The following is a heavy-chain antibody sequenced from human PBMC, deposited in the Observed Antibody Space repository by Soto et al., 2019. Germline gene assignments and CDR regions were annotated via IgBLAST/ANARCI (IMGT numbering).Heavy chain of an antibody. CDR3: ARGRDGDYVWGSYRAFDY. CDR1: GGSVSSGSYY. D-gene: IGHD3-16*02. Sequence: SETLSLTCTVSGGSVSSGSYYWSWIRQPPGQGLEWIGYIYYSGSTNYNPSLKSRVTISVDTSKNQFSLKLSSVTAADTAVYYCARGRDGDYVWGSYRAFDYWGQGTLVTVSS. J-gene: IGHJ4*02. V-gene: IGHV4-61*01. CDR2: IYYSGST.